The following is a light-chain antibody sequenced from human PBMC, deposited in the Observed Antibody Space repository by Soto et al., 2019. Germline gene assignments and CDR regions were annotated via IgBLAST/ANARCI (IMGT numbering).Light chain of an antibody. CDR2: DAS. J-gene: IGKJ4*01. V-gene: IGKV3-20*01. CDR3: QQYGSSPLT. CDR1: QSVRNY. Sequence: EVVLTQSPATLSLSPGERATLSCRASQSVRNYLAWYQQKPGQAPRLLIYDASNRATGIPARFRGSGSGTDFTLTISRLDPEDFAVYYCQQYGSSPLTFGGGTKVDIK.